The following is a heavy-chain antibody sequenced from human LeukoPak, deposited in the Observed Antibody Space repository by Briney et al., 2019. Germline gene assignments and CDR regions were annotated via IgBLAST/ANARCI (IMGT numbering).Heavy chain of an antibody. D-gene: IGHD2-15*01. Sequence: PGGSLRLSCAASGFTVSSNYMSWVRQAPGKGLEWVSVIYSGGSTYYADSVKGRFTISRDNSKNTLYLQMNSLRAEDTAVYYCARVGCSGGSCFDYWGQGTLITVSS. J-gene: IGHJ4*02. CDR3: ARVGCSGGSCFDY. V-gene: IGHV3-53*01. CDR1: GFTVSSNY. CDR2: IYSGGST.